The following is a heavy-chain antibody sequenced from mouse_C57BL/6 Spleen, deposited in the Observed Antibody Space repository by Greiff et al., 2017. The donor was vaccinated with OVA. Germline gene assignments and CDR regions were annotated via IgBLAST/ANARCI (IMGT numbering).Heavy chain of an antibody. Sequence: QVQLQQPGAELVKPGASVKLSCKASGNTFTSYWMQWVKQRPGQGLEWIGEIDPSDSYTNYNQKFKGKATLTVDTTSSTAYMQLSSLTSEDSAVYYCARRDYDYGDGHYFDYWGQGTTLTVSS. D-gene: IGHD2-4*01. CDR1: GNTFTSYW. V-gene: IGHV1-50*01. CDR3: ARRDYDYGDGHYFDY. J-gene: IGHJ2*01. CDR2: IDPSDSYT.